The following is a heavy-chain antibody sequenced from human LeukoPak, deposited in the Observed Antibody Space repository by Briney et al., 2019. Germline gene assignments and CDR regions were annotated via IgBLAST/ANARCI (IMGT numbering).Heavy chain of an antibody. CDR2: ISGSGGST. CDR3: AKDIYEVEWELLAAFDI. J-gene: IGHJ3*02. D-gene: IGHD1-26*01. V-gene: IGHV3-23*01. Sequence: GGSLRLSCAASGFTFSSYAMSWVRQAPGKGLKWVSAISGSGGSTYYADSVKGRFTISRDNSKNTLYLQMNSLRAEDTAVYYCAKDIYEVEWELLAAFDIWGQGTMVTVSS. CDR1: GFTFSSYA.